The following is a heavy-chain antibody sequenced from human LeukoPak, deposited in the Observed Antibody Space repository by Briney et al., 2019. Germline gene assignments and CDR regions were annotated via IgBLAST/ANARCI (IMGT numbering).Heavy chain of an antibody. CDR3: AKVGAARSSGMDV. CDR2: ISSSSYI. CDR1: SFTFSSYG. D-gene: IGHD3-16*01. Sequence: PGGSLRLSCTASSFTFSSYGMTWVRQAPGKGLEWVSSISSSSYIYYADSVKGRFTISRDNAKNSLYLHMNSLRAEDTAVYYCAKVGAARSSGMDVWGPGTTVTVSS. V-gene: IGHV3-21*01. J-gene: IGHJ6*02.